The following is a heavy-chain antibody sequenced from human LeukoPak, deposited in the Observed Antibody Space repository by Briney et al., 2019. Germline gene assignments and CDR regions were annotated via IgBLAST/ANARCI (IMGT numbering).Heavy chain of an antibody. Sequence: SETLSLTCTVSGGSISSSSYYWGWIRQPPGKGLERIGSIYYSGSTYYNPSLKSRVTISVDTSKNQFSLKLSSVTAADTAVYYCARSSPNYYGSGSPIDYWGQGTLVTVSS. CDR2: IYYSGST. J-gene: IGHJ4*02. D-gene: IGHD3-10*01. CDR1: GGSISSSSYY. CDR3: ARSSPNYYGSGSPIDY. V-gene: IGHV4-39*07.